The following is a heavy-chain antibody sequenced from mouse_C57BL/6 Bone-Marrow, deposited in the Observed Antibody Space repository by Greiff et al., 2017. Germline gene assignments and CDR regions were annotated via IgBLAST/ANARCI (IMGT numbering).Heavy chain of an antibody. D-gene: IGHD2-3*01. CDR2: IDPSDSYT. CDR3: ARCDGYSFAY. J-gene: IGHJ3*01. V-gene: IGHV1-69*01. CDR1: GYTFTSYW. Sequence: QVQLQQPGAELVMPGASVKLSCKASGYTFTSYWMHWVKQRPGQGLEWIGEIDPSDSYTNYNQKFKGKSTLTVDKSSSTAYMQLSSLTSEDSAVYYYARCDGYSFAYWGQGTLVTVSA.